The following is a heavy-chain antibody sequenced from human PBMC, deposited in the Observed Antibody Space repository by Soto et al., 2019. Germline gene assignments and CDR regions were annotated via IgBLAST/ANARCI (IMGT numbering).Heavy chain of an antibody. V-gene: IGHV3-21*01. Sequence: GGSLRLSCAASGFTFSSYSMNWVRQAPGKGLEWVSSINSRSSYIYYADSVKGRFTISRDNAKNSLYLQMNSLRAEDTAVYYCARDFSMVVVAPGYWGQGTLVTVSS. J-gene: IGHJ4*02. CDR2: INSRSSYI. D-gene: IGHD3-22*01. CDR1: GFTFSSYS. CDR3: ARDFSMVVVAPGY.